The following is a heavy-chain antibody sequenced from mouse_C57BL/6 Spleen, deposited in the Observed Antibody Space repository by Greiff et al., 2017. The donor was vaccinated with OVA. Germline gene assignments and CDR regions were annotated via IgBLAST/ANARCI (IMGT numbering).Heavy chain of an antibody. J-gene: IGHJ2*01. V-gene: IGHV1-52*01. CDR3: AREGPYYVDY. CDR1: GYTFTSYW. Sequence: QVQLQQSGAELVRPGSSVKLSCKATGYTFTSYWMHWVKQRPIQGLEWIGNIFPSDRRTNYNQKFKDKATLTVDKSSSTAYMQLSSLTSEDSAVYYCAREGPYYVDYWGQGTTLTVSS. CDR2: IFPSDRRT.